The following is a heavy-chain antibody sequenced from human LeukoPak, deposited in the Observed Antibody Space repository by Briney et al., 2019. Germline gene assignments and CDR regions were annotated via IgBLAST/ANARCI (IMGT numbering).Heavy chain of an antibody. CDR1: GYSFTNYW. CDR2: IYRDDSDT. Sequence: GESLQISCTGSGYSFTNYWIGWVRQMPGKGLEWMGIIYRDDSDTRYRPSFQGQVTISADKSIATAYLQWSSLKASDTAMYYCARLQYSNGYVDYWGQGTLVTVSS. V-gene: IGHV5-51*01. CDR3: ARLQYSNGYVDY. D-gene: IGHD5-18*01. J-gene: IGHJ4*02.